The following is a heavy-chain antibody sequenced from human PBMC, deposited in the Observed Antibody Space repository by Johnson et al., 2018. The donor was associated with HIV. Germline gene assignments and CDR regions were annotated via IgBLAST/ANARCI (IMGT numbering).Heavy chain of an antibody. CDR1: GFTFSSYA. CDR3: ARSQIDAFDI. CDR2: IYSGGST. Sequence: MLLVESGGGVVQPGRSLRLSCAASGFTFSSYAMHWVRQAPGKGLEWVSVIYSGGSTYYADSVKGRFTISRDNSKNTLYLQMNSLRAEDTAVYYCARSQIDAFDILGQGTMVTGSS. J-gene: IGHJ3*02. V-gene: IGHV3-66*01.